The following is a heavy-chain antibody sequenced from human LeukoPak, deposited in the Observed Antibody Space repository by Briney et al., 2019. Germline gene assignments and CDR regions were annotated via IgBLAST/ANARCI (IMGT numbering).Heavy chain of an antibody. CDR1: GFTFSSYS. D-gene: IGHD3-22*01. CDR3: HVAGDSSGYYFDY. V-gene: IGHV3-48*01. J-gene: IGHJ4*02. Sequence: PGGSLRLSCAASGFTFSSYSTNWVRQAPGKGLEWVSYISSSSSTIYYADSVKGRFTISRDNAKNSLYLQMNSLRAEDTAVYYCHVAGDSSGYYFDYWGQGTLVTVSS. CDR2: ISSSSSTI.